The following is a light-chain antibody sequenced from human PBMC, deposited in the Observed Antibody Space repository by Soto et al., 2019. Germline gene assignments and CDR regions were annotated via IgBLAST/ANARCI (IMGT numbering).Light chain of an antibody. V-gene: IGLV2-18*02. CDR1: SSDVGSHNR. CDR3: TSYTTSSTWV. CDR2: EVS. Sequence: QSVLTQPPSVSGSPGQSVTISCTGTSSDVGSHNRVSWYQQPPGTAPKLMIYEVSNRPSGVPDRFSGSKSGNTASLTVSGLQAEDEADYYCTSYTTSSTWVFGGGTKLTVL. J-gene: IGLJ3*02.